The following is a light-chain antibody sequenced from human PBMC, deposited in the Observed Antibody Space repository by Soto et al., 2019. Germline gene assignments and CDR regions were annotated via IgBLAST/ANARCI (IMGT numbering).Light chain of an antibody. CDR3: CSYAGSKTYV. Sequence: QSALTQPASVSGSPGQSITISCTGTGSDVGGYNLVSWYQQHPGKAPKPMIYEDNKRPSGVSNRFSGSKSGNTASLTISGLQAEDEADYYCCSYAGSKTYVFGSGTKVTVL. J-gene: IGLJ1*01. V-gene: IGLV2-23*01. CDR2: EDN. CDR1: GSDVGGYNL.